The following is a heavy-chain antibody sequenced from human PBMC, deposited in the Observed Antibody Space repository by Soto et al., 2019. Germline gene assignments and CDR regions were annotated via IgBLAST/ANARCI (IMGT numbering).Heavy chain of an antibody. CDR1: GFTFNNYY. Sequence: EVQLVESGGGLVQPGGSLRLSCAASGFTFNNYYMVWVRQAPGRGLEWVANINQDGSAKYYVDSVKGRFTISRGNAKSSLYLQINSLRAEDTATYYCGRGFGGTHWGQGSLVTVSS. CDR2: INQDGSAK. D-gene: IGHD2-15*01. CDR3: GRGFGGTH. J-gene: IGHJ4*02. V-gene: IGHV3-7*05.